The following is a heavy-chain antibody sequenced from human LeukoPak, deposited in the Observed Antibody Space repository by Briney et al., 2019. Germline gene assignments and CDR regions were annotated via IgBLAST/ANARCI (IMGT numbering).Heavy chain of an antibody. Sequence: SQTLSLTCAISGDIVSSNTAAWNWVRQSPSRGLEWLERTYYRSKLYYDYATSVSSRMAINPDTSKNLFSLQLNSVTPEDTAVYYCARDPGYYYAMDVWGQGTTVTVSS. J-gene: IGHJ6*02. CDR2: TYYRSKLYY. D-gene: IGHD2-15*01. CDR3: ARDPGYYYAMDV. CDR1: GDIVSSNTAA. V-gene: IGHV6-1*01.